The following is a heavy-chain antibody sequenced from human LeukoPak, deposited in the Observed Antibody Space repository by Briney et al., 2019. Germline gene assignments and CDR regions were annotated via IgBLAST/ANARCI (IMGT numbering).Heavy chain of an antibody. CDR3: ARGRYRLSVSDY. CDR2: ISSSGSTI. D-gene: IGHD3-16*02. J-gene: IGHJ4*02. CDR1: GFTFSSYA. Sequence: SGGSLRLSCAASGFTFSSYAMTWVRQAPGKGLEWVSYISSSGSTIYYADSVKGRFTISRDNAKNSLYLQMNSLRAEDTAVYYCARGRYRLSVSDYWGQGTLVTVSS. V-gene: IGHV3-48*03.